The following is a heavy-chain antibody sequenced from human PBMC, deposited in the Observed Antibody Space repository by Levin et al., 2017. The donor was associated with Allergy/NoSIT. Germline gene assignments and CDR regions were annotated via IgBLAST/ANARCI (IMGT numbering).Heavy chain of an antibody. V-gene: IGHV1-8*01. D-gene: IGHD3-22*01. CDR1: GYTFTSYD. Sequence: GESLKISCKASGYTFTSYDINWVRQATGQGPEWMGWMNPNSGNTGYAQKFQGRVTMTRNTSISTAYMELSRLRSEDTAVYYCARQITYYYDSSGYSSYYYYGMDVWGQGTTVTVSS. CDR3: ARQITYYYDSSGYSSYYYYGMDV. CDR2: MNPNSGNT. J-gene: IGHJ6*02.